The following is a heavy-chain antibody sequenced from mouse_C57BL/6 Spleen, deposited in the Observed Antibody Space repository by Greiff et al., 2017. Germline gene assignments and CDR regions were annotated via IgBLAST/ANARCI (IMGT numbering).Heavy chain of an antibody. V-gene: IGHV5-6*01. Sequence: EVQRVESGGDLVKPGGSLKLSCAASGFTFSSYGMSWVRQTPDKRLEWVATISSGGSYTYYPDSVKGRFTISRDNAKNTLYLQMSSLKSEDTDMYYCARQGHYYGSRNWYFGVWGTGTTVTVAS. CDR2: ISSGGSYT. CDR1: GFTFSSYG. D-gene: IGHD1-1*01. J-gene: IGHJ1*03. CDR3: ARQGHYYGSRNWYFGV.